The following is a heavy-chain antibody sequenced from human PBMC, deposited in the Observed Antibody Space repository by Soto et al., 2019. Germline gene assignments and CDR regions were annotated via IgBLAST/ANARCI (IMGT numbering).Heavy chain of an antibody. Sequence: PRESLKISCKGSGYSFTIYWISWVRQRPGKGLEWMGRIDPSDSYTNYSPSFQGHVTISADKSISTAYLQWSSLKASDTAMYYCARQDDFWSKYSYYYYGMDVWGQGTTVTVSS. CDR3: ARQDDFWSKYSYYYYGMDV. D-gene: IGHD3-3*01. V-gene: IGHV5-10-1*01. CDR1: GYSFTIYW. CDR2: IDPSDSYT. J-gene: IGHJ6*02.